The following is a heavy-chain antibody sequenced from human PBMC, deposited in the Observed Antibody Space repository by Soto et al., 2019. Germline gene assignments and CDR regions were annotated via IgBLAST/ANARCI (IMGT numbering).Heavy chain of an antibody. J-gene: IGHJ5*02. CDR2: ISYDGSNK. CDR1: GFTFSSYA. CDR3: ARGGYSSSWHNWFDP. V-gene: IGHV3-30-3*01. Sequence: VGSLRLSCAASGFTFSSYAMHWVRQAPGKGLEWVAVISYDGSNKYYADSVKGRFTISRDNSRNTLYLQMNSLRAEDTAVYYCARGGYSSSWHNWFDPWGQGTLVTVSS. D-gene: IGHD6-13*01.